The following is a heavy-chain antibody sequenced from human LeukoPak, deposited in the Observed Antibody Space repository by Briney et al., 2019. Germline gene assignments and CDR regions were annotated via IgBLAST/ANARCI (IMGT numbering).Heavy chain of an antibody. V-gene: IGHV4-31*03. CDR1: GVSISSGGYY. CDR2: IYYSGST. Sequence: SETLSLTCTVSGVSISSGGYYWSWIRQHPGKGLEWIGYIYYSGSTYYNPSLKSRVTISVDTSKNQFSLKLSSVTAADTAVYYCARDAYCSSTSCYIGDDAFDIWGQGTMVTVSS. D-gene: IGHD2-2*02. J-gene: IGHJ3*02. CDR3: ARDAYCSSTSCYIGDDAFDI.